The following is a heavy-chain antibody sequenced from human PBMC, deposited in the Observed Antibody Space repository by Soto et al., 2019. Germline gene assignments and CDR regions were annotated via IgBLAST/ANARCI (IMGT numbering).Heavy chain of an antibody. V-gene: IGHV3-23*01. CDR3: TKEHDYGYYGWFDP. D-gene: IGHD4-17*01. CDR1: GFAFNSYA. CDR2: ITNSGGST. J-gene: IGHJ5*02. Sequence: GGSLRLSCVASGFAFNSYAMTWVRQAPGEGLEWVSTITNSGGSTYCADSVKGRFTISRDNSKNTLYMQMTTLTAEDTAIYYCTKEHDYGYYGWFDPWGQGTLVTVSS.